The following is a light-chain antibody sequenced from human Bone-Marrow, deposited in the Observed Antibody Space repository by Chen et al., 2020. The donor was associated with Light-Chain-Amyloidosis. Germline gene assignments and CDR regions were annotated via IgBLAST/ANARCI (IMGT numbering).Light chain of an antibody. CDR2: DAS. CDR3: QQRSNWPPGA. CDR1: QSVSSY. Sequence: EIVLTQSPATLSLSPGERATLSCRASQSVSSYLAWYQQKPGQAPRLLIYDASTSATGIPARFRGSGSGTDLTLTISSLEPEDFAVYYCQQRSNWPPGAFGPGTKVDIK. V-gene: IGKV3-11*01. J-gene: IGKJ3*01.